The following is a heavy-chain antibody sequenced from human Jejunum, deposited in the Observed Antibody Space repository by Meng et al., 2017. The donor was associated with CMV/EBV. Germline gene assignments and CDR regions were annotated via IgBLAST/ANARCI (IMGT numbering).Heavy chain of an antibody. V-gene: IGHV3-48*04. D-gene: IGHD3-10*01. CDR2: ISSNSNSL. CDR3: AKFSGSGPFRGADYYAMDV. CDR1: NTYS. J-gene: IGHJ6*02. Sequence: NTYSMNWVRQAPGKGLEWIAYISSNSNSLLYADSVRGRFSISRDVSQNTVSVQMNSLRGDDTAVYFCAKFSGSGPFRGADYYAMDVWGQGTTVTVSS.